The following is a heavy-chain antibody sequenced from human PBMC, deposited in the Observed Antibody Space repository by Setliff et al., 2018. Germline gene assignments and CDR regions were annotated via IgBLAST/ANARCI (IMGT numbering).Heavy chain of an antibody. CDR3: ARGRVPYY. CDR1: GGPILSSF. CDR2: FSQTGTT. J-gene: IGHJ4*02. V-gene: IGHV4-59*01. Sequence: ETLSLTCTVSGGPILSSFLSWIRQPPGKGLEWIGYFSQTGTTNNNPTLKSRVSISIDTSKSLFSLKLGSVTAADTATYFCARGRVPYYWLQGTLVTVSS.